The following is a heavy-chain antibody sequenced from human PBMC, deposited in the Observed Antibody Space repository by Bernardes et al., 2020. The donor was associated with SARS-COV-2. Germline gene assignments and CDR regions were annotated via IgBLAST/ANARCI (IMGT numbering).Heavy chain of an antibody. Sequence: GESLKISCKGSGYSFTSYWIGWVRQMPGKGLEWMGIIYPGDSDTRYSPSFQGQVTISADKSISTAYLQWSSLKASDTAMYYCARQPWSGYLVREPTWYFDLWGRGTLVTVSS. D-gene: IGHD3-3*01. J-gene: IGHJ2*01. CDR1: GYSFTSYW. CDR3: ARQPWSGYLVREPTWYFDL. CDR2: IYPGDSDT. V-gene: IGHV5-51*01.